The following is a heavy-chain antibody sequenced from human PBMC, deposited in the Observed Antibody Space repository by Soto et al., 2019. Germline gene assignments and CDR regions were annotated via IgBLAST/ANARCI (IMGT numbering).Heavy chain of an antibody. D-gene: IGHD2-8*01. V-gene: IGHV3-7*01. Sequence: PGGSLRLSFAVSGFTFSEYGMSWVRQAPGKGLEWVANINQDGNEKYYVDSVKGRFPISRDNAKNSLYLQMNRLRAEETAVYYSARILVSNTLYSAWDPFDIWVQRTMVTVSS. J-gene: IGHJ3*02. CDR2: INQDGNEK. CDR3: ARILVSNTLYSAWDPFDI. CDR1: GFTFSEYG.